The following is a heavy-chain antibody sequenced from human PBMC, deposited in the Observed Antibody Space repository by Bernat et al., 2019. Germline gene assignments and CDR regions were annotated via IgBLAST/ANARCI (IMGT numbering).Heavy chain of an antibody. Sequence: EVQLVESGGGLVQPGGSLRLSCAASGFTFSTYWMHWVRQAPGKGLVWVSRINSDGSRTDYADSVKGRFTISRDNAKNTLHLQMNSLKTEDTAVYYCTTDDIVVVVAATSVYYGMDVWGQGTTVTVSS. V-gene: IGHV3-74*01. D-gene: IGHD2-15*01. CDR1: GFTFSTYW. CDR2: INSDGSRT. CDR3: TTDDIVVVVAATSVYYGMDV. J-gene: IGHJ6*02.